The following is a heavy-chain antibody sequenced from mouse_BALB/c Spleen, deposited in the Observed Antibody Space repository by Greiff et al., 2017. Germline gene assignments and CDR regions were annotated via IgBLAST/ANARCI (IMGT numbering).Heavy chain of an antibody. CDR2: ISSGSSTI. CDR1: GFTFSSFG. J-gene: IGHJ4*01. V-gene: IGHV5-17*02. D-gene: IGHD2-2*01. Sequence: EVHLVESGGGLVQPGGSRKLSCAASGFTFSSFGMHWVRQAPEKGLEWVAYISSGSSTIYYADTVKGRFTISRDNPKNNLYLQMSSLKSEDTAMYYCARGGYGLYYAMDYWGQGTSVTVSS. CDR3: ARGGYGLYYAMDY.